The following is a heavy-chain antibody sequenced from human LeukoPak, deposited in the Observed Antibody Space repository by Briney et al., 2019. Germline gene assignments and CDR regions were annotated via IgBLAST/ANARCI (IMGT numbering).Heavy chain of an antibody. CDR2: ISDSGGST. CDR1: GFTFSGYA. D-gene: IGHD3-10*01. V-gene: IGHV3-23*01. CDR3: AKSPLSGLWFGDY. Sequence: GGSLRLSCAASGFTFSGYAMSWVRQAPGKGLEWVSGISDSGGSTYYADSVKGRFTISRDNSKNTMYLQMNSLRAEDTAVYYCAKSPLSGLWFGDYWGQGTLVTVSS. J-gene: IGHJ4*02.